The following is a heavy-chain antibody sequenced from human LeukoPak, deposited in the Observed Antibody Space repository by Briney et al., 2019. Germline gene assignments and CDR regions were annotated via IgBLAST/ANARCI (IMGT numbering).Heavy chain of an antibody. CDR3: VRVPLLAGFRWFDP. V-gene: IGHV1-8*01. CDR1: GYTFTSYD. D-gene: IGHD2-15*01. CDR2: MNPNSGNT. Sequence: AASVKVSCKASGYTFTSYDINWVRQATGQGLEWMGWMNPNSGNTGYAQKFQGRVTMTRNTSISTAYMELSSLRSEDTAVYYCVRVPLLAGFRWFDPWGQGTLVTVSS. J-gene: IGHJ5*02.